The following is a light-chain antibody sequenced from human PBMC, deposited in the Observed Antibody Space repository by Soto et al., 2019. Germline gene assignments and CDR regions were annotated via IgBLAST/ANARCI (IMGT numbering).Light chain of an antibody. Sequence: SVLTQPASLSVSPGQSITLPCTGTSSDIGGYNDVSWYQQHPCKSPKLMIYXVSHLPSGISNRFSGSKSGNTAYLTISGLQVEDEAEYFCFSFTTTSTHVFGTGTKVTVL. CDR1: SSDIGGYND. J-gene: IGLJ1*01. V-gene: IGLV2-14*03. CDR2: XVS. CDR3: FSFTTTSTHV.